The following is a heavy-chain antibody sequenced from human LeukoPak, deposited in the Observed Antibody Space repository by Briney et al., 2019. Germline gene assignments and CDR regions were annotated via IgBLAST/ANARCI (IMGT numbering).Heavy chain of an antibody. V-gene: IGHV5-51*01. CDR2: IYPGDSAT. CDR3: ERREYYDFWTGYPY. Sequence: GESLTISCKASGYTFTHGWISWVRQMPGKGLEWMGVIYPGDSATTYSPSFQGQVTISADKSINTAYLQWSSHKAPDSAIYYCERREYYDFWTGYPYWGQGNLVTVSS. CDR1: GYTFTHGW. J-gene: IGHJ4*02. D-gene: IGHD3-3*01.